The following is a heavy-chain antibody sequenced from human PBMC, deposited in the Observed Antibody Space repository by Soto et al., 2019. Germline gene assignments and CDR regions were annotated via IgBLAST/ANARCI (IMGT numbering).Heavy chain of an antibody. Sequence: EVQLLESGGGLVQPGGALRLSCAASGFTFSSHAMSWVRQAPGKGLEWISSISAGSEGAYYADSVKGRFTISRDNSNHTLYLHMNSLRAEDKAVYYCARDLWWYLHWGQGTLVTVSS. CDR3: ARDLWWYLH. V-gene: IGHV3-23*01. J-gene: IGHJ4*02. CDR2: ISAGSEGA. D-gene: IGHD2-15*01. CDR1: GFTFSSHA.